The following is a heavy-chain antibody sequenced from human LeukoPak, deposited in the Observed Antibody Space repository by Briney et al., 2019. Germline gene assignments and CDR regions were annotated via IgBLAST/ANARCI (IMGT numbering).Heavy chain of an antibody. CDR2: IYDSGST. D-gene: IGHD2-15*01. CDR1: GASIRSGDYY. CDR3: ARDCSGGSCYGAFDI. J-gene: IGHJ3*02. V-gene: IGHV4-30-4*01. Sequence: PSETLSLTCTVSGASIRSGDYYWSWIRQPPGKGLERTGYIYDSGSTYYNPSLKSRITISVDTSENRFSLKLSSVTATDTAVYYCARDCSGGSCYGAFDIWGQGTMVTVSS.